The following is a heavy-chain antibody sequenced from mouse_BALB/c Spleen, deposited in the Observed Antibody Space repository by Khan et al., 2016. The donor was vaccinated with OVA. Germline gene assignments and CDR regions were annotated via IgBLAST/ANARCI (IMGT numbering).Heavy chain of an antibody. CDR2: ISPGSGDT. Sequence: VQLQESGAELARPGASVKLSCKASGYTFTEYYINWVKQRTGQGLEWIGEISPGSGDTYYNEKFKGKAKLTADKSSSTAYMQLSSLTSEASAVYFCARRNYFGYTFAYWGQGTLVTVSA. J-gene: IGHJ3*01. D-gene: IGHD1-2*01. V-gene: IGHV1-77*01. CDR1: GYTFTEYY. CDR3: ARRNYFGYTFAY.